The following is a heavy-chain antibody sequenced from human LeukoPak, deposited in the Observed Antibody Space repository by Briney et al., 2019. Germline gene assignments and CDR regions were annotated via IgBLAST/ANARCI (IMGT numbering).Heavy chain of an antibody. J-gene: IGHJ4*02. Sequence: SETLSLTCTVSGGSISSYYWSWIRQPPGKGLEWIGYIYYSGSTNYNPSLKSRVTISVDTSKNQFSLKLSSVTAADTAVYYCARDNRELVGVFDYWGQGTLVTVSS. CDR2: IYYSGST. D-gene: IGHD3-3*01. V-gene: IGHV4-59*12. CDR1: GGSISSYY. CDR3: ARDNRELVGVFDY.